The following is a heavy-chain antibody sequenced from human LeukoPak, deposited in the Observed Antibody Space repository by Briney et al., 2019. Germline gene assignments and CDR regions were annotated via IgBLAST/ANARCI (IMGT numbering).Heavy chain of an antibody. CDR3: ARHAGYSSSWYGDYYYYYMDV. V-gene: IGHV4-34*01. Sequence: PSETLSLTCAVYGGSFSGYYWSWIRQPPGKGLEWIGEINHSGSTNYNPSLKSRVTISVDTSKNQFSLKLSSVTAADTAVYYCARHAGYSSSWYGDYYYYYMDVWGKGTTVTISS. J-gene: IGHJ6*03. CDR2: INHSGST. D-gene: IGHD6-13*01. CDR1: GGSFSGYY.